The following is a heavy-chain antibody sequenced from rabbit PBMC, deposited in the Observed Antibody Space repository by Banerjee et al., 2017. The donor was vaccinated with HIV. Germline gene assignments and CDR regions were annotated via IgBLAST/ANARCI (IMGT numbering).Heavy chain of an antibody. J-gene: IGHJ4*01. D-gene: IGHD4-1*01. Sequence: QEQLVESGGGLVQPGGSLKLSCKASGFDFSSYGVSWVRQAPGKGLEWIGYIDPVFGSTYYASWVNGRFTISSHNAQNTLYLQLNSLTAADTATYFCVRGRSGWGARYYFNLWGPGTLVTVS. V-gene: IGHV1S47*01. CDR1: GFDFSSYG. CDR2: IDPVFGST. CDR3: VRGRSGWGARYYFNL.